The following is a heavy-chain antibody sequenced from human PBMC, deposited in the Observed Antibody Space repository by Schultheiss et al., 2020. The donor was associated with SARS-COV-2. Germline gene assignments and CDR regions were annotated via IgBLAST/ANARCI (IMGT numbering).Heavy chain of an antibody. D-gene: IGHD4-23*01. CDR2: ISGSGGST. CDR3: ARDLGYGGPDY. CDR1: GFTFSSYS. Sequence: GGSLRLSCAASGFTFSSYSMNWVRQAPGKGLEWVSSISGSGGSTYYADSVKGRFTISRDNSKSTLFLQMNTLRADDTAVYYCARDLGYGGPDYWGQGTLVTVSS. V-gene: IGHV3-23*01. J-gene: IGHJ4*02.